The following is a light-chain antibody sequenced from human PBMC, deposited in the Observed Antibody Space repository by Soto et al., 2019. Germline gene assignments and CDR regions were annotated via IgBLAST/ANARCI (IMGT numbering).Light chain of an antibody. V-gene: IGKV3-15*01. J-gene: IGKJ1*01. CDR3: QQYNKWPQT. Sequence: EIVMTQSPATLSVSPGERATLSCRASQSVSNNLAWYQQKPGQAPRLLIYGASTRATGIPARFSGSGSGTEFTLTISSLQSEDIAVYYCQQYNKWPQTFGQGTKVDNK. CDR2: GAS. CDR1: QSVSNN.